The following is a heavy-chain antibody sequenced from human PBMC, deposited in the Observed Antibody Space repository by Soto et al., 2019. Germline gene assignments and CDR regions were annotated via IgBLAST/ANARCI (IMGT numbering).Heavy chain of an antibody. V-gene: IGHV4-4*07. CDR3: ARVNTRMIGTTPSHWYFDL. D-gene: IGHD1-7*01. CDR1: GGSISSYY. CDR2: IYSSGST. J-gene: IGHJ2*01. Sequence: QVQLQESGPGLVKPSGTLSLTCSVSGGSISSYYWTWIRQPAGKGLEWIGRIYSSGSTTYNPSLQSRVTMSVDTSKSQFSLKLNSVTAADTAMYYCARVNTRMIGTTPSHWYFDLWGRGTLVTVSS.